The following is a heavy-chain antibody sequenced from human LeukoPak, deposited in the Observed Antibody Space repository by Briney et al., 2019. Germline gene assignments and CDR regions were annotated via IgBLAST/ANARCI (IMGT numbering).Heavy chain of an antibody. J-gene: IGHJ4*02. V-gene: IGHV3-48*03. CDR3: ARDSDILTGYWPFDY. CDR1: GFTFSSYE. Sequence: GGSLRLSCAASGFTFSSYEMNWVRQAPGKGLEWGSYISSSGSTIYYADSVKGRFTISRDNAKNSLYLQMNSLRAEDTAVYYCARDSDILTGYWPFDYWGQGTLVTVSS. D-gene: IGHD3-9*01. CDR2: ISSSGSTI.